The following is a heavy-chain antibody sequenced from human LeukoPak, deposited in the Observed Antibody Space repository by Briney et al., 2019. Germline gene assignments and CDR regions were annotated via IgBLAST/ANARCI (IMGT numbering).Heavy chain of an antibody. D-gene: IGHD3-16*01. Sequence: SETLSLTCAVSGYSISRDYYWGWIRRPPAKGLEWIGYIYRSGTTYYSPSLKSRVTISVDTSKNHFSLKLTSVTAADTAIYYCATLTLGFAYWGQGIPVTVSS. V-gene: IGHV4-38-2*01. CDR2: IYRSGTT. CDR1: GYSISRDYY. J-gene: IGHJ4*02. CDR3: ATLTLGFAY.